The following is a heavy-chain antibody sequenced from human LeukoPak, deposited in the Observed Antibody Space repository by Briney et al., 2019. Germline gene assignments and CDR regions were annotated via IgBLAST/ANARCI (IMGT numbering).Heavy chain of an antibody. V-gene: IGHV3-30*04. CDR2: ISYDGSNK. CDR1: GFTFSSYA. CDR3: ARDAGWGRLDS. Sequence: GRSLRLSRAASGFTFSSYAMHWVRQAPGKGLEWVAVISYDGSNKYYADSVKGRFTISRDNSKNTLYLQMNSLRVEDTGIYYCARDAGWGRLDSWGQGALVTVSS. D-gene: IGHD3-16*01. J-gene: IGHJ4*02.